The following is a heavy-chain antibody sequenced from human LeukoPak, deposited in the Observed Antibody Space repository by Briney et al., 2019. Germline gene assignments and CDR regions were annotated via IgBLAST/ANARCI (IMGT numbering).Heavy chain of an antibody. CDR3: AKTLVATTYYFDY. V-gene: IGHV3-23*01. CDR2: ISGSGVST. Sequence: GGSLRLSCAASGFTFSTFAMSWVRQAPGKGLEWVSSISGSGVSTYYADSVKGRFTISRDNSKNTLYLQMNSLRAEDTAVYYCAKTLVATTYYFDYWGQGTLVTVSS. D-gene: IGHD5-12*01. CDR1: GFTFSTFA. J-gene: IGHJ4*02.